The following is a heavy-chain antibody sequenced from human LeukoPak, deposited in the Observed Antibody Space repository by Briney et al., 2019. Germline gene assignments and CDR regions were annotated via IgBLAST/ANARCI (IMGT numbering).Heavy chain of an antibody. D-gene: IGHD2-15*01. CDR1: GYTFTNYG. CDR3: AKIYCRCVICYLDY. CDR2: ISAYNGDT. V-gene: IGHV1-18*01. J-gene: IGHJ4*02. Sequence: ASVKVSCKASGYTFTNYGISWVRQAPGQRLEWMGWISAYNGDTNYAQKLQGRVTMTTDTSTSTAYMELRSLGSADTAVYYCAKIYCRCVICYLDYWGQGTLVTVSS.